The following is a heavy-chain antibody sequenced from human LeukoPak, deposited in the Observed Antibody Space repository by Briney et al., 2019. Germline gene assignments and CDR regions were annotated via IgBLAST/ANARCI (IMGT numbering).Heavy chain of an antibody. V-gene: IGHV4-59*01. CDR3: ARGRVAYSAYYFDY. D-gene: IGHD2-15*01. J-gene: IGHJ4*02. Sequence: SETLSLTCTVSGDSITNYFWSWIRQPPGKGLEWIGHIYYTGNTNYKPSLQSRVTMSVDTPTTPFSLRLRSVTAADTAVYYCARGRVAYSAYYFDYWGRGTLVTVSS. CDR1: GDSITNYF. CDR2: IYYTGNT.